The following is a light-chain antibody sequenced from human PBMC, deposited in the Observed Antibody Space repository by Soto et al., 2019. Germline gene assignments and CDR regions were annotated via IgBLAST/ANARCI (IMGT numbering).Light chain of an antibody. CDR3: LQYHNLWA. CDR2: RAS. J-gene: IGKJ1*01. V-gene: IGKV3-15*01. Sequence: ILMTQSPATVSVSPGESATLSCRASQNIYYNFAWYQHRPGQAPRLLIYRASTGAPGVPARFSGSGSGTEFILTISRLQPEDFTVYSCLQYHNLWAFGQGTKVEI. CDR1: QNIYYN.